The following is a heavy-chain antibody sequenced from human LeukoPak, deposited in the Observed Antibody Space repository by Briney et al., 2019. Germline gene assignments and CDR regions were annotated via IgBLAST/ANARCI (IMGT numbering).Heavy chain of an antibody. Sequence: GGSLRLSCAASGFTLSSYAMSWVRQAPGKGLEWVSAISGSGGSTYYADSVKGRFTISRDNSKNTLYLQMNSLRAEDTAVYYCAKDLYSSGWYAFFDYWGQGTLVAVSS. CDR3: AKDLYSSGWYAFFDY. D-gene: IGHD6-19*01. CDR1: GFTLSSYA. V-gene: IGHV3-23*01. CDR2: ISGSGGST. J-gene: IGHJ4*02.